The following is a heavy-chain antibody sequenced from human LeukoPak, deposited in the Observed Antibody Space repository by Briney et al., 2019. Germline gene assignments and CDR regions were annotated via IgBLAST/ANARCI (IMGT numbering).Heavy chain of an antibody. CDR3: VRVKGSYFDY. CDR2: ISSSGSAI. J-gene: IGHJ4*02. D-gene: IGHD2-15*01. Sequence: GGSLRLSCAASGFPLSSYNINWVRQAPGKGLEWVSYISSSGSAIYYVDSVKGRFTVSRDNAKNSLFLQMNSPRAEDTAVYYCVRVKGSYFDYWGQGALVTVSS. CDR1: GFPLSSYN. V-gene: IGHV3-48*01.